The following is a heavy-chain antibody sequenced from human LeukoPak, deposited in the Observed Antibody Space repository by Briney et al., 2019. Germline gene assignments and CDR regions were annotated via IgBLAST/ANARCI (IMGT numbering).Heavy chain of an antibody. CDR2: IYSGGST. V-gene: IGHV3-53*01. D-gene: IGHD1-26*01. Sequence: GGSLRLSCAASGFTVSSNYMSWVRQAPGKGLEWVSVIYSGGSTYYADSVKGRFTISRDNSKNTLYLQMNSLRAEDTAVYYCARCSTVRSYYFDYWGQGTLVTASS. J-gene: IGHJ4*02. CDR3: ARCSTVRSYYFDY. CDR1: GFTVSSNY.